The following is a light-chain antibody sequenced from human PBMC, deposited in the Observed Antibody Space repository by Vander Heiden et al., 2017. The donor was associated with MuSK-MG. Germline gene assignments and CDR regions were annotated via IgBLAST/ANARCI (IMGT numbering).Light chain of an antibody. J-gene: IGLJ3*02. CDR3: AAWDDSLKGM. Sequence: QSVLTQPPSASATPGQRVTISCSASSSNIGSHTVTWYQQLPGTAPKLLIYSNNQRPSGVPDRFSGSKSGTSASLAISGLQSEDEADYYCAAWDDSLKGMFGGGTKLTVL. CDR1: SSNIGSHT. CDR2: SNN. V-gene: IGLV1-44*01.